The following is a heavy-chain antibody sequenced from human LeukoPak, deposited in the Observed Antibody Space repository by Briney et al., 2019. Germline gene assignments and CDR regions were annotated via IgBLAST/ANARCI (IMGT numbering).Heavy chain of an antibody. J-gene: IGHJ4*02. D-gene: IGHD3-22*01. CDR3: ARDPTAYYDSSGYYLNTIDY. Sequence: GGPLRLSCAASGFTFSSYGMHWVRQAPGKGLEWVAVIWYDGSYKYYADSVKGRFTISRDNSKNTLYLQMNSLRAEDTAVYYCARDPTAYYDSSGYYLNTIDYWGQGTLVTVSS. V-gene: IGHV3-33*01. CDR1: GFTFSSYG. CDR2: IWYDGSYK.